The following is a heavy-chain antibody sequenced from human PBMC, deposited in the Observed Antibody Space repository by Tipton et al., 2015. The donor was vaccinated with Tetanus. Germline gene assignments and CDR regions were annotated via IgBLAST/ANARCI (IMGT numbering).Heavy chain of an antibody. Sequence: TLSLTCTVSGDSVSTGNFYWAWIRQPPGKGLEYIGYILYGASTHYNPSLKSRVTVSADPSQNQFSLKLSSVTAADTAVYYCARIHDFLSGHFDFWGQGTLVTVSS. D-gene: IGHD3-3*01. CDR1: GDSVSTGNFY. CDR2: ILYGAST. V-gene: IGHV4-61*01. CDR3: ARIHDFLSGHFDF. J-gene: IGHJ4*02.